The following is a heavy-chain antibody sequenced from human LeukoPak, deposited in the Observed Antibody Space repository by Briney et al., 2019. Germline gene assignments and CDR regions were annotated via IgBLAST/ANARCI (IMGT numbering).Heavy chain of an antibody. V-gene: IGHV4-31*03. D-gene: IGHD3-22*01. J-gene: IGHJ4*02. CDR3: ARVRVLDYYDSSGYFDY. CDR1: GGSTSSGGYY. CDR2: IYYSGST. Sequence: SQTLSLICTVSGGSTSSGGYYWSWIRQHPGKGLEWIGYIYYSGSTYYNPSLKSRVTISVDTSKNQFSLKLSSVTAADTAVYYCARVRVLDYYDSSGYFDYWGQGTQVTVSS.